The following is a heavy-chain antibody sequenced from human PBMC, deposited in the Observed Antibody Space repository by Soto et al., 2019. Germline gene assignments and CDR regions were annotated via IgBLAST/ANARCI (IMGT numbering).Heavy chain of an antibody. J-gene: IGHJ5*02. Sequence: SVKVSCKASGGTFSSYAISWVRQAPGQGLEWMGGIIPIFGTANYAQKFQGRVTITADESTSTAYMELSSLRSEDTAVYYCARGLRGYSSGYLYSDWFDPWGQGTLVTVSS. V-gene: IGHV1-69*13. CDR3: ARGLRGYSSGYLYSDWFDP. D-gene: IGHD5-18*01. CDR1: GGTFSSYA. CDR2: IIPIFGTA.